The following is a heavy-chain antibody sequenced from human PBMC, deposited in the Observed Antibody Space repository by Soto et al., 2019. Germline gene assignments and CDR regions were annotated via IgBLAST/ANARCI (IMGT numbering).Heavy chain of an antibody. J-gene: IGHJ4*02. CDR3: ANVGPDYYFDN. Sequence: GGSLILSCAASGVTLSSYSISLVRPAPGKGLQWVAAISTSGVSKHLPDSVKGRFTISRDNSQNTPYLQMNSLRAEDTAVYYCANVGPDYYFDNWGQGTLVTVSS. V-gene: IGHV3-23*01. CDR1: GVTLSSYS. D-gene: IGHD1-26*01. CDR2: ISTSGVSK.